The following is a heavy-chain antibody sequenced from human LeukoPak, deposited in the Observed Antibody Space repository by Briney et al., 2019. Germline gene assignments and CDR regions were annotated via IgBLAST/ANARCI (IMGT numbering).Heavy chain of an antibody. CDR2: IYYSGST. CDR1: GGSISSDYY. CDR3: ARVGMVRGVIDHFDY. Sequence: SQTLSLTCTVSGGSISSDYYWSWIRQPPGKGLEWIGYIYYSGSTYYNPSLKSRVTISVDTSKNHFSLKLSSVTAADTAVYYCARVGMVRGVIDHFDYWGQGTLVTVSS. J-gene: IGHJ4*02. D-gene: IGHD3-10*01. V-gene: IGHV4-30-4*01.